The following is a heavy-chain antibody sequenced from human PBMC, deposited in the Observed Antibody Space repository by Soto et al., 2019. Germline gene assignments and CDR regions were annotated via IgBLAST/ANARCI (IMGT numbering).Heavy chain of an antibody. D-gene: IGHD3-9*01. CDR2: IYYNGST. Sequence: SETLSLTCTVSGGSSSSYYWSWIRQPPGKGLEWIGYIYYNGSTNYNPSLKSRVTISVDTSKNQFSLKLSSVTAADTAVYYCARGGKRLRYFDWLSSYYYMDVWGKGTTVTVSS. CDR1: GGSSSSYY. CDR3: ARGGKRLRYFDWLSSYYYMDV. V-gene: IGHV4-59*01. J-gene: IGHJ6*03.